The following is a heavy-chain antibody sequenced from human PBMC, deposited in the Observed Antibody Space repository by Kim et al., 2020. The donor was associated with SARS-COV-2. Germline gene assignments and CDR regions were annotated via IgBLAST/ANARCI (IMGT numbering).Heavy chain of an antibody. CDR1: GYTFTSYG. CDR3: ARQVVALYYYYGMDV. Sequence: ASVKVSCKASGYTFTSYGISWVRQAPGQGLEWMGWISAYNGNTNYAQKLQGRVTMTTDTSTSTAYMEPRSLRSDDTAVYYCARQVVALYYYYGMDVWGQGTTVTVSS. CDR2: ISAYNGNT. J-gene: IGHJ6*02. D-gene: IGHD3-22*01. V-gene: IGHV1-18*04.